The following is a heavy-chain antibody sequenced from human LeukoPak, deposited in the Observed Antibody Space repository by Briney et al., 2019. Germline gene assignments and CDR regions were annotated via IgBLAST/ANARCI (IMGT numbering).Heavy chain of an antibody. CDR2: ISGSGGST. V-gene: IGHV3-23*01. CDR3: AKDQDSGSYLDWFDP. Sequence: PGGSLRLSCAASGFTFSSYAMSWVRQAPGKGLEWVSAISGSGGSTYYADSVKGRFTISRDNSKNTLYLQMNSLRAEDTAVYYCAKDQDSGSYLDWFDPWGQGTLVTVSS. D-gene: IGHD1-26*01. J-gene: IGHJ5*02. CDR1: GFTFSSYA.